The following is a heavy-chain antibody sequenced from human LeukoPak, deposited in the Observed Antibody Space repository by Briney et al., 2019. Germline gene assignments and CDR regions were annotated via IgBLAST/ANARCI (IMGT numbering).Heavy chain of an antibody. V-gene: IGHV3-9*01. Sequence: GGSLRLSCAPSGFNFKNYGIHWVRQAPGKGLEWVSGISWNSDYIAYADSVKGRFTISRDNSQNTLYLQMNSLTAEDTAIYYCAKKGYAGSGTYSYYFDYWGQGALVTVSS. CDR3: AKKGYAGSGTYSYYFDY. J-gene: IGHJ4*02. D-gene: IGHD3-10*01. CDR1: GFNFKNYG. CDR2: ISWNSDYI.